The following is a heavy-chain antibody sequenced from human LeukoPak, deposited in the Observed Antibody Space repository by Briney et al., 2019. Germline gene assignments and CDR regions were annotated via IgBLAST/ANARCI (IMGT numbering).Heavy chain of an antibody. CDR1: GFTFSSYE. CDR3: ARDPGYSYGFDI. V-gene: IGHV3-48*03. D-gene: IGHD5-18*01. Sequence: GGSLRLSCAASGFTFSSYEMNWVRQAPGKGPEWVSYISSSGSTIYYADSVKGRFTISRDNAKNSLYLQMNSLRAEDTAVYYCARDPGYSYGFDIWGQGTMVTVSS. J-gene: IGHJ3*02. CDR2: ISSSGSTI.